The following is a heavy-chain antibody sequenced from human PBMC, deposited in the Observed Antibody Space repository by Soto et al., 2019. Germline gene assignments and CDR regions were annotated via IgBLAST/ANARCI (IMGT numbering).Heavy chain of an antibody. D-gene: IGHD1-26*01. J-gene: IGHJ5*02. CDR2: IIPIFGTA. CDR1: GGTFSSYA. V-gene: IGHV1-69*01. CDR3: ARVDSRIYSGSYDWFDP. Sequence: QVQLVQSGAEVKKPGSSVKVSCKASGGTFSSYAISWVRQAPGQGLEWMGGIIPIFGTANYAQKFQGRVTITADESTSTAYRELSSLRSEDTAVYYCARVDSRIYSGSYDWFDPWGQGTLVTVSS.